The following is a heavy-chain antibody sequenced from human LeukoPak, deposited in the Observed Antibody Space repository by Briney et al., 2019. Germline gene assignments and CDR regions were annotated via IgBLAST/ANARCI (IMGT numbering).Heavy chain of an antibody. V-gene: IGHV3-30*03. CDR3: ARDDGRFTFDY. CDR2: ISYDGSNK. J-gene: IGHJ4*02. CDR1: GFTFSSYG. Sequence: GGSLRLSCAASGFTFSSYGMHWVRQAPGKGLEWVAVISYDGSNKYYADSVKGRFTISRDNAKNSLYLQMNSLRAEDTAVYYCARDDGRFTFDYWGQGTLVTVSS.